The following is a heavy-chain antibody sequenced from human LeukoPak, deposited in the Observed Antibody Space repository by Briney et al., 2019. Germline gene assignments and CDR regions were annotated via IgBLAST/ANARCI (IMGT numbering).Heavy chain of an antibody. D-gene: IGHD2-2*01. CDR1: GFTFDDYA. V-gene: IGHV3-43*02. J-gene: IGHJ4*02. CDR2: ISGDGGST. Sequence: QPGGSLRLSCAASGFTFDDYAMHWVRQAPGKGLEWVSLISGDGGSTYYADSVKGRFTISRDNAKNSLYLQMNSLRAEDTAVYYCARDGLGRSSTSDWGQGTLVTVSS. CDR3: ARDGLGRSSTSD.